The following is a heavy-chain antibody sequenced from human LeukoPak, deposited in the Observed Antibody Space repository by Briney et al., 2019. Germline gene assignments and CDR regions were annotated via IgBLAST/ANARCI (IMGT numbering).Heavy chain of an antibody. CDR3: AGLGYCSGGSCPGY. CDR2: IYHSGST. Sequence: PSETLSLTCAVSGYSISSGYYWGWIRQPPGKGLEWIGSIYHSGSTYYNPSLKSRVTISVDTSKNQFSLKLSSVTAADTAVYYCAGLGYCSGGSCPGYWGQGTLVTVSS. V-gene: IGHV4-38-2*01. J-gene: IGHJ4*02. CDR1: GYSISSGYY. D-gene: IGHD2-15*01.